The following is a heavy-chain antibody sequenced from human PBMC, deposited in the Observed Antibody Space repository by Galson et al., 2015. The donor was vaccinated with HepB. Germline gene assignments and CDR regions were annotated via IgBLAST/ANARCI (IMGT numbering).Heavy chain of an antibody. D-gene: IGHD2-21*02. J-gene: IGHJ4*02. V-gene: IGHV3-23*01. Sequence: SLRLSCAASGFTFSSYAMSWVRQAPGKGLEWVSVISGSDGTTYYADSVKGRFTISRDNSKNTLYPQMNSLRVEDTAVYYCAKPVVTSLSRWDYWGQGTLVTVSS. CDR1: GFTFSSYA. CDR2: ISGSDGTT. CDR3: AKPVVTSLSRWDY.